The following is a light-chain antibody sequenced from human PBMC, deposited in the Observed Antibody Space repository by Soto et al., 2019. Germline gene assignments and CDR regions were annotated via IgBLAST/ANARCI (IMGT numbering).Light chain of an antibody. Sequence: QSALTQPPSVSGAPGQRVTISCTGSSSNIGAGYDVHWYQQLPGTAPKLLIYGNSNRPSGVPDRLSGSKSGTSASLAITGLQAEDEADYYCQSYESSLNGVVFGGGTQLTVL. CDR3: QSYESSLNGVV. J-gene: IGLJ2*01. CDR1: SSNIGAGYD. V-gene: IGLV1-40*01. CDR2: GNS.